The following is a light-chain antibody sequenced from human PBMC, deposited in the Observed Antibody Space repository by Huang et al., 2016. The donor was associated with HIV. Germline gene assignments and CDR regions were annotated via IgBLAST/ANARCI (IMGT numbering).Light chain of an antibody. CDR2: EAA. CDR1: QDIGRL. CDR3: QQSYRPPPFT. Sequence: DIQMTQSPSSLSASIGDRVIITCRASQDIGRLLNWYQQKPGKAPQLLIYEAAVLQTGVPSRFSGSGSRTHFTPTPRSLLPEVYATYYRQQSYRPPPFTFGLGTILDI. V-gene: IGKV1-39*01. J-gene: IGKJ2*01.